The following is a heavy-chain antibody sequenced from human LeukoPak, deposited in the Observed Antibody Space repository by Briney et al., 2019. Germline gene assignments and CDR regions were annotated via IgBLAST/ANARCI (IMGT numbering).Heavy chain of an antibody. J-gene: IGHJ5*02. CDR1: GFTVSINS. Sequence: PGGSLRLSCTVSGFTVSINSMSWVRQAPGKGLEGVSFIYSGGNTHYSDSVKGRFTISRDNSKNTLYLQMNSLRAEDTAVYYCAKDREYCSGGSCNWFDPWGQGTLVTVSS. D-gene: IGHD2-15*01. CDR3: AKDREYCSGGSCNWFDP. CDR2: IYSGGNT. V-gene: IGHV3-53*01.